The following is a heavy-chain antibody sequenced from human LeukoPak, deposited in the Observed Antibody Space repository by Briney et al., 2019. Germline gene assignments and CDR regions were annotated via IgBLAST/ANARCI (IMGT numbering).Heavy chain of an antibody. J-gene: IGHJ6*03. Sequence: SETLSLTCTVSGGSISSSSYNWGWIRQPPGKGLEWIVNIHYSGSTYYNPSLESRVTISVDTSKNQFSLKLNSVTVADTAVYYCARRGSSGHYMDVWGKGTTVTVSS. CDR2: IHYSGST. CDR3: ARRGSSGHYMDV. D-gene: IGHD6-19*01. V-gene: IGHV4-39*01. CDR1: GGSISSSSYN.